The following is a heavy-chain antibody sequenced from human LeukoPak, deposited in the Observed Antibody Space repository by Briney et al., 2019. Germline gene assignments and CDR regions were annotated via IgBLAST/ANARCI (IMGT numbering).Heavy chain of an antibody. CDR2: IYYSGST. D-gene: IGHD4-23*01. CDR1: GGSISSGGYY. V-gene: IGHV4-31*03. Sequence: SETLSLTCTVSGGSISSGGYYWSWIRQHPGKGLEWIGYIYYSGSTNYNPSLKSRVTISVDTSKNQFSLKLSSVTAADTAVYYCARAGVTGSDYWGQGTLVTVSS. CDR3: ARAGVTGSDY. J-gene: IGHJ4*02.